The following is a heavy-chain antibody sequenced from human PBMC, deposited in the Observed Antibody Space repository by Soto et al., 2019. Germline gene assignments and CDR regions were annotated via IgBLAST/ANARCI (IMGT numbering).Heavy chain of an antibody. CDR2: IYRTGST. CDR1: GGSFTSNNW. V-gene: IGHV4-4*02. J-gene: IGHJ4*02. Sequence: SETLSLTCAVSGGSFTSNNWWTWVRQPPGQGLEWIGEIYRTGSTNYNPSLKSRVTFSVDTSKNQFSLKLSSVTAADTAVYYCARDKYYDSTGTFDFWGQGTLVTVSS. D-gene: IGHD3-22*01. CDR3: ARDKYYDSTGTFDF.